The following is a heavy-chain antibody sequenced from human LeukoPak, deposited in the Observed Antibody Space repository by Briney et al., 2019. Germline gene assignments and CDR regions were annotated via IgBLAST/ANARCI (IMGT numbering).Heavy chain of an antibody. CDR3: AMSIVMDADDAFDI. CDR2: IYTSGST. J-gene: IGHJ3*02. D-gene: IGHD6-6*01. V-gene: IGHV4-61*02. Sequence: SQTLSLTCSVSGGSISSGNYYWSWIRQPAGKGLEWIGRIYTSGSTNYNPSLKRRLTMSVDTSKNEFSLKLSSVSAADTAVYYCAMSIVMDADDAFDIWRQGPLVTVS. CDR1: GGSISSGNYY.